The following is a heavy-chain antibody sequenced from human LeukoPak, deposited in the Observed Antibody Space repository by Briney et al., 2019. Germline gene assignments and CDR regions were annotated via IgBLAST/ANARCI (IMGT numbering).Heavy chain of an antibody. CDR3: ASSEQLGTYHFFDP. Sequence: ASVRVSCKASGYTFTNYDINWVRQATGQGLEWMGWMNPNSGITGYAQNFQGGVTMTRNTSISTAYMELSSLRSEDTAVYYCASSEQLGTYHFFDPCGQGTLVTVSS. CDR2: MNPNSGIT. CDR1: GYTFTNYD. J-gene: IGHJ5*02. V-gene: IGHV1-8*01. D-gene: IGHD6-13*01.